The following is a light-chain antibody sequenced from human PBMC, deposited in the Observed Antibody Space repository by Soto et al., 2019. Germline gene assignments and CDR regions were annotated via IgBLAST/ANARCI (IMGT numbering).Light chain of an antibody. J-gene: IGKJ2*01. CDR3: QQGHHWPLP. V-gene: IGKV3-15*01. CDR1: QSISSE. CDR2: GAS. Sequence: EIVMTQSPATLSVSPGESATLSCRASQSISSELAWYQQKPGQPPRLLIYGASTRATGVPARFTGSGSGSDFTLHISGLQSEDFAVYYCQQGHHWPLPVGQGTRLEI.